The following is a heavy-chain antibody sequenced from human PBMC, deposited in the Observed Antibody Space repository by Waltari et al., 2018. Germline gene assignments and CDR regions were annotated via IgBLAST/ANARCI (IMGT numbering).Heavy chain of an antibody. V-gene: IGHV3-23*01. CDR3: ARDPLMYDSNWYPNWFGP. CDR1: GFTFPTYA. Sequence: EAQLLESGGGLVQPGGSLRLSCAASGFTFPTYALSWVRQAPGKGLQWVSGISADGVSTYYVDSVKGRFTISRDNSKNTLYLQMNSLRVEDTAVYYCARDPLMYDSNWYPNWFGPWGQGTLVTVSS. J-gene: IGHJ5*02. D-gene: IGHD6-13*01. CDR2: ISADGVST.